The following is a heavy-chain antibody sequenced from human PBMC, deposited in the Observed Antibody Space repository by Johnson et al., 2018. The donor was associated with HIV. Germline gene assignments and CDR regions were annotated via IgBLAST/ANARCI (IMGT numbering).Heavy chain of an antibody. CDR2: ISYDGSNK. CDR3: AKEGVACADAFDI. V-gene: IGHV3-30-3*01. CDR1: GFTFSSYA. J-gene: IGHJ3*02. Sequence: QVQLVESGGGVVQPGRSLRLSCAASGFTFSSYAMHWVRQAPGKGLEWVAVISYDGSNKYYADSVKGRFTISRDNSKNTLYLQMNSLRAEDTAVYYCAKEGVACADAFDIWGQGTMVTVSS. D-gene: IGHD3-3*01.